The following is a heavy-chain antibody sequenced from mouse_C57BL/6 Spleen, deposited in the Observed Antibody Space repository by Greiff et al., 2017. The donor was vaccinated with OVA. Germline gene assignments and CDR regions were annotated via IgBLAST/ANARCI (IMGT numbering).Heavy chain of an antibody. V-gene: IGHV1-18*01. CDR1: GYTFTDYN. J-gene: IGHJ2*01. CDR3: ARRGQLMPYYFDY. D-gene: IGHD3-2*02. Sequence: VQLQQSGPELVKPGASVKIPCKASGYTFTDYNMDWVKQSHGKSLEWIGDINPNNGGTIYNQKFKGKATLTVDKSSSTAYMELRSLTSEDTAVYYCARRGQLMPYYFDYWGQGTTLTVSS. CDR2: INPNNGGT.